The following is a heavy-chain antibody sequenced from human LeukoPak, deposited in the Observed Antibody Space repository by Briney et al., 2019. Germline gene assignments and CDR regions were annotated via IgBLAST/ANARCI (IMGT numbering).Heavy chain of an antibody. CDR1: GDSINSYW. D-gene: IGHD3-3*01. Sequence: SETLSLTCAVFGDSINSYWWSWIRQPPGKGREWIGYVYSDGRTDYNPALKSRVTISIDTSNNQFSLKLSSVTAADSALYYCAKLESPYYYAMDVWGQGTTVTVSS. CDR2: VYSDGRT. CDR3: AKLESPYYYAMDV. J-gene: IGHJ6*02. V-gene: IGHV4-4*09.